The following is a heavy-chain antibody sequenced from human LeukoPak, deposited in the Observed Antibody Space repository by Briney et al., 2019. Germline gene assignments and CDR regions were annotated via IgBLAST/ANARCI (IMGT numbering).Heavy chain of an antibody. CDR1: GGSISSYY. V-gene: IGHV4-59*01. J-gene: IGHJ4*02. CDR2: IYYSGST. CDR3: ARLGYSGYDYIDY. Sequence: SKTLSLTCTVSGGSISSYYWSWIRQPPGKGLEWIGYIYYSGSTNYNPSLKSRVTISVDTSKNQFSLKLSSVTAADTAVYYCARLGYSGYDYIDYWGQGTLVTVSS. D-gene: IGHD5-12*01.